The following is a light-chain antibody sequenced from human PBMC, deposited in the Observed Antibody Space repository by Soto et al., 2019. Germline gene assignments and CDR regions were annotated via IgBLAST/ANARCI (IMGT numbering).Light chain of an antibody. J-gene: IGKJ5*01. CDR1: QSISTY. Sequence: DIQMTQSPSSLSASVGDRVTITCRASQSISTYLNWYQQKPGKAPKLLIYAASSLQSGVPSRFSGSGSGTDYTLSISSLQHEDLATYYCQRSYSIPVTIGQGTRLEIK. CDR3: QRSYSIPVT. V-gene: IGKV1-39*01. CDR2: AAS.